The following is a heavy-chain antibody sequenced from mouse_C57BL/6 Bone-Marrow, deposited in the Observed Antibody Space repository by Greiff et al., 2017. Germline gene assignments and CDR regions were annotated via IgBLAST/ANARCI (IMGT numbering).Heavy chain of an antibody. CDR2: ISSGSSTI. Sequence: EVKVVESGGGLVKPGGSLKLSCAASGFTFSDYGMHWVRQAPEKGLEWVAYISSGSSTIYYALTVQGRFTISRDNAKNTLFMQMTSLRSEDTAMYYCARGDYKDGGAWFAYWGQGTLVTVSA. D-gene: IGHD2-12*01. J-gene: IGHJ3*01. CDR1: GFTFSDYG. V-gene: IGHV5-17*01. CDR3: ARGDYKDGGAWFAY.